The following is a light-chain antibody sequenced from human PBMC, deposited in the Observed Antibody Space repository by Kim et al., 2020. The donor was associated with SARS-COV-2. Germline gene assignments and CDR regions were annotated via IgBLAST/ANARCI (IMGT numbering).Light chain of an antibody. CDR3: NSRDSSGNHLV. Sequence: ALGQTVRIPCQGDSLRSYYATWYQKKPGQAPVLVIYGKNKRPSGIPDRFSGSISGNTASLTITGTQAEDEADYYCNSRDSSGNHLVFGTGTKVTVL. V-gene: IGLV3-19*01. CDR1: SLRSYY. J-gene: IGLJ1*01. CDR2: GKN.